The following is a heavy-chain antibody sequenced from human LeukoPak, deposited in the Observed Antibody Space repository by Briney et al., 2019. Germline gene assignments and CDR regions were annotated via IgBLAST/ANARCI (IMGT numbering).Heavy chain of an antibody. CDR3: AKDRTVGASYWYFDL. J-gene: IGHJ2*01. D-gene: IGHD1-26*01. Sequence: GGSLRLSCEASAFIFSGHWLNWVRQTPGKGLEWVASIKEDGSERQYVDSVKGRFSISRDNTKGSLFLQLNSLRAEDTAIYYCAKDRTVGASYWYFDLWGRGTLVTVSS. CDR1: AFIFSGHW. V-gene: IGHV3-7*03. CDR2: IKEDGSER.